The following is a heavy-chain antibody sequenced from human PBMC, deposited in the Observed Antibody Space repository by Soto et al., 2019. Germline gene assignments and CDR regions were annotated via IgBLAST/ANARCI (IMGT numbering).Heavy chain of an antibody. Sequence: QVQLVESGGGVVQPGGSLRLSCAASGFTFRNHAMHWVRQAPGKGLECLAVIAHDGSNAFYRDSVKGRFTVSRDNSKNTLYLYMNSLRSEDTGAYYCASGDREDILVVVGARPGEYGTDIWGQGTTVIVSS. CDR3: ASGDREDILVVVGARPGEYGTDI. J-gene: IGHJ6*02. V-gene: IGHV3-30-3*01. D-gene: IGHD2-15*01. CDR2: IAHDGSNA. CDR1: GFTFRNHA.